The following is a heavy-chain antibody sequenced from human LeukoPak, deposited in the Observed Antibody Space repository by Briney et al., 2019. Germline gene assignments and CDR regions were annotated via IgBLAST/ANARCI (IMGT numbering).Heavy chain of an antibody. CDR1: GFIFSSYS. J-gene: IGHJ4*02. Sequence: QSGGSLSLSCAPSGFIFSSYSMSWVRHAPGKGLECVPAISGSGGSPYYEDSVKGRFTISRDNSKNTLYLQMNSLRAEDTAVYYCAKDRRIQLSPFDYWGQGTLVTVSS. CDR3: AKDRRIQLSPFDY. D-gene: IGHD5-18*01. CDR2: ISGSGGSP. V-gene: IGHV3-23*01.